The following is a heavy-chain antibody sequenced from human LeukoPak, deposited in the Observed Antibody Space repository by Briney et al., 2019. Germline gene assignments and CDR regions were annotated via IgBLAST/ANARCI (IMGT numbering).Heavy chain of an antibody. CDR3: ARGSGYSGYDYYYGMDV. CDR1: GGSISSYY. D-gene: IGHD5-12*01. V-gene: IGHV4-59*01. Sequence: SETLSLTCTVSGGSISSYYWSWIRQPPGKGLEWIGYIYYSGSTNYNPSLKSRVTISVDTSKNQFSLKPSSVTAADTAVYYCARGSGYSGYDYYYGMDVWGQGTTVTVSS. J-gene: IGHJ6*02. CDR2: IYYSGST.